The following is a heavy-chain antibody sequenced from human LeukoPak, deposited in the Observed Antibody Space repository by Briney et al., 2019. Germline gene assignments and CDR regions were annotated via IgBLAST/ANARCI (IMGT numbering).Heavy chain of an antibody. D-gene: IGHD3-10*01. CDR2: IYYSGST. Sequence: SETLSLTCTVSGGSISSSSYYWGWIRQPPGKGLEWIGSIYYSGSTYYNPSLKSRVTISVDTSKNQFSLKLSSVTAADTAVYYCARETYYYGSGSYTGMDVWGQGTTVTVSS. CDR1: GGSISSSSYY. J-gene: IGHJ6*02. CDR3: ARETYYYGSGSYTGMDV. V-gene: IGHV4-39*07.